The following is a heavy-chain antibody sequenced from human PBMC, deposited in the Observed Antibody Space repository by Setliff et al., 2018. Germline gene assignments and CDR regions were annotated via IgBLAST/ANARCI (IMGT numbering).Heavy chain of an antibody. CDR3: AREDGPNYYYYYMDI. V-gene: IGHV4-59*12. Sequence: ESLKISCKGSGYRFTTYYWAWIRQPPGKALEWIGYFYHSASSNYNPSLKGRVTISVDTSKNQFSLKLSAVTAADTAVYFCAREDGPNYYYYYMDIWGKGTTVTVSS. CDR2: FYHSASS. CDR1: GYRFTTYY. J-gene: IGHJ6*03. D-gene: IGHD2-8*01.